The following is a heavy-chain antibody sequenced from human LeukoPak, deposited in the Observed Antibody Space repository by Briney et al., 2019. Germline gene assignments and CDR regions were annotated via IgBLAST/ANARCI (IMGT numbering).Heavy chain of an antibody. D-gene: IGHD2-2*01. V-gene: IGHV3-74*01. J-gene: IGHJ6*03. Sequence: GESLRLSCAASGFTFSSHWMHWVRQAPGKGLVWVSHINGDGSSTDYADFVKGRFTISRDNAKNTVYLQMNSLRAEDTAVYYCAVVPYFYMDVWGKGTTVTISS. CDR1: GFTFSSHW. CDR3: AVVPYFYMDV. CDR2: INGDGSST.